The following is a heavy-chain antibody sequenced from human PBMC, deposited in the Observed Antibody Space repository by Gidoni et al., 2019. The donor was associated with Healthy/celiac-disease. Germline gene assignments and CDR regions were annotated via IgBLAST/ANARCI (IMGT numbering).Heavy chain of an antibody. D-gene: IGHD5-12*01. J-gene: IGHJ4*02. CDR2: ISGSGGST. Sequence: EVQLVESGGGVVQPGGSLRLSCADSGFTISSYAMSWVRQAAGKGLEWVSAISGSGGSTYSADSVKGRFTISRDNSKNTLYLQMNSLRAADTAVYYCAKDSGYDCGLMVTPNYWGQGTLVTVSS. V-gene: IGHV3-23*04. CDR1: GFTISSYA. CDR3: AKDSGYDCGLMVTPNY.